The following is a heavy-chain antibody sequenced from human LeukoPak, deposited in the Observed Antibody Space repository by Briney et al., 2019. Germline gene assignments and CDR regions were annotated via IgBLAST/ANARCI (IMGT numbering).Heavy chain of an antibody. CDR1: GFTFDDYT. CDR3: AKDIDSSGAVDY. J-gene: IGHJ4*02. V-gene: IGHV3-43*01. D-gene: IGHD1-26*01. CDR2: ISWDGGST. Sequence: PGGSLRLSCAASGFTFDDYTMPWVRQAPGKGLEWVSLISWDGGSTYYADSVKGRFTISRDNSKNSLYLQMNSLRTEDTALYYCAKDIDSSGAVDYWGQGTLVTVSS.